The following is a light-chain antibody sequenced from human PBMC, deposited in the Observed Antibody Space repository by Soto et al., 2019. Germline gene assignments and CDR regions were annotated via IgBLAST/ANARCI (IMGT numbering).Light chain of an antibody. Sequence: QAVVTQEPSLTVSPGGTVTLTCASSTGAVTSGYYPNWFQQKPGQAPRALIYSTSNKQSWTPARFSGSLLGGKAALTLSGVQPEDEAEYYCLLYSGGAQLLFGGGTKVTVL. CDR3: LLYSGGAQLL. J-gene: IGLJ2*01. CDR1: TGAVTSGYY. V-gene: IGLV7-43*01. CDR2: STS.